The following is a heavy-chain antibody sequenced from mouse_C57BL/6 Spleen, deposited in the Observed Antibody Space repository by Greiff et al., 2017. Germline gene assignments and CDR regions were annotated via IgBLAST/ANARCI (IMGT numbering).Heavy chain of an antibody. CDR3: TTSTAQATRNWFAY. J-gene: IGHJ3*01. Sequence: VQLQQSGAELVRPGASVKLSCTASGFNIKDDYMHWVKQRPEQGLEWIGWIDPENGDTEYASKFQGKATITADTSSNTAYLQLSSLTSEDTAVYYCTTSTAQATRNWFAYGGQGTLVTVSA. V-gene: IGHV14-4*01. D-gene: IGHD3-2*02. CDR1: GFNIKDDY. CDR2: IDPENGDT.